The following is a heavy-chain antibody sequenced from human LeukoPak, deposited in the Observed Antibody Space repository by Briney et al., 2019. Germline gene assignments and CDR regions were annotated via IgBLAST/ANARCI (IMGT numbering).Heavy chain of an antibody. CDR1: GFTFYDYG. J-gene: IGHJ4*02. Sequence: GGTLRLSCAASGFTFYDYGMSWVRQAPGKGLEWVSGINWNGGSTGYAASVKGRFTISRDNAKNSLYLQMNSLRAEDTALYYCARAPYYYDSSGYSPSEYWGQGTLVTVSS. V-gene: IGHV3-20*04. CDR2: INWNGGST. CDR3: ARAPYYYDSSGYSPSEY. D-gene: IGHD3-22*01.